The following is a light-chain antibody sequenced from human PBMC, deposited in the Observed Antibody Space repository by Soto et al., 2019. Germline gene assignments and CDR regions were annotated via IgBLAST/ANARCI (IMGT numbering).Light chain of an antibody. J-gene: IGKJ2*01. CDR1: QGIGDT. CDR3: QQYGSSPPYT. CDR2: DTS. V-gene: IGKV3-15*01. Sequence: EIVMTQSPATLSVSPGEGATLSCRASQGIGDTLAWYQQKPGQTPRLLIYDTSIRATGVPARFSGSRSGAEFTLTISSLQSEDFAVYYCQQYGSSPPYTFGQGTKLEIK.